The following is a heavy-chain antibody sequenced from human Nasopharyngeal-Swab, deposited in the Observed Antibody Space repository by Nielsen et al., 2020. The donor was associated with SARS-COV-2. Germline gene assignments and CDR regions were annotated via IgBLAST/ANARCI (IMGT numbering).Heavy chain of an antibody. J-gene: IGHJ4*02. CDR1: GFTFSDYY. V-gene: IGHV3-11*01. CDR3: ATVETGPGLPFDY. CDR2: ISSSGSTI. Sequence: GESLKISCAASGFTFSDYYMSWIRQAPGKGLEWVSYISSSGSTIYYADSVKGRFTISRDNAKNSLYLQMNSLRAEDTAVYYCATVETGPGLPFDYWGQGTLVTVSS. D-gene: IGHD5-18*01.